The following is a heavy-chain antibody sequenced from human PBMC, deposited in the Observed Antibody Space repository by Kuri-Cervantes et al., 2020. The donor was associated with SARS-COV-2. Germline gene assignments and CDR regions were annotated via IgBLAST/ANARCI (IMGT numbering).Heavy chain of an antibody. J-gene: IGHJ3*02. CDR2: IAAYSGNT. D-gene: IGHD1-26*01. V-gene: IGHV1-18*01. CDR3: AAGIVGDTHAFDI. Sequence: ASVKVSCKTSGYTFSNYGINWVRQAPGQGLEWMGWIAAYSGNTNYAQKLQGRVTMTTDTSTSTAYMELRSLRSDDTAVYYCAAGIVGDTHAFDIWGQGTMVTVSS. CDR1: GYTFSNYG.